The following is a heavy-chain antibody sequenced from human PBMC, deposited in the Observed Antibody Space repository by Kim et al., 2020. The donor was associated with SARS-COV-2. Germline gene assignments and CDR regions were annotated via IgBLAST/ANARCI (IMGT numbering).Heavy chain of an antibody. CDR1: GFTFSSYG. CDR2: IWYDGSNK. CDR3: ARDRGRDGYNCVDY. V-gene: IGHV3-33*08. J-gene: IGHJ4*02. Sequence: GGSLRLSCAASGFTFSSYGMHWVRQAPGKGLEWVAVIWYDGSNKYYADSVKGRFTISRDNSKNTLYLQMNSLRAEDTAVYYCARDRGRDGYNCVDYWGQGTLVTVSS. D-gene: IGHD5-12*01.